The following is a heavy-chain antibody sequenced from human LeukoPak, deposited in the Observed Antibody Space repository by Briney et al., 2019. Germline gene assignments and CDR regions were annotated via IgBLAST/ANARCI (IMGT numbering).Heavy chain of an antibody. Sequence: ASVKVSCKASGGTFSSYAFSWVRQAPGQGLEWMGRIIPIFGTANYAQKFQVSVTITADTSTSTAYMELSSLRSDDTAVYYCARGSRTGWYYFVYWGQGTLVTVSS. V-gene: IGHV1-69*06. J-gene: IGHJ4*02. CDR3: ARGSRTGWYYFVY. D-gene: IGHD6-19*01. CDR1: GGTFSSYA. CDR2: IIPIFGTA.